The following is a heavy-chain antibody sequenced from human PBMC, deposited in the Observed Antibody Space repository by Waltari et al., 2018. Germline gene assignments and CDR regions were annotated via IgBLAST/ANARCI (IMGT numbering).Heavy chain of an antibody. CDR1: GYSISTGYY. CDR3: ARQGRVISGPESFFDY. D-gene: IGHD2-21*01. V-gene: IGHV4-38-2*01. J-gene: IGHJ4*02. Sequence: QVQLQESGPGLVKPSETLSLTCVVSGYSISTGYYWGWIRQPPGKGLEWIGSIHHSGRTYDNPSLKSRVTISVDTPKNLFSLRLNSVTAADTAVYYCARQGRVISGPESFFDYWGQGTPVTVSS. CDR2: IHHSGRT.